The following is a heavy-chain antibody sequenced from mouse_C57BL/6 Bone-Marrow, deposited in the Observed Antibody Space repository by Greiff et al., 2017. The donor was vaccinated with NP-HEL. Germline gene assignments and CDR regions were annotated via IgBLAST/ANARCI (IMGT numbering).Heavy chain of an antibody. CDR2: ISYDGSN. J-gene: IGHJ1*03. CDR1: GYSITSGYY. Sequence: VQLQQSGPGLVKPSQSLSLTCSVTGYSITSGYYWNWIRQFPGNKLEWMGYISYDGSNNYNPSLKNRISITRDTSKNQFFLKLNSVTTEDTATYYCARALRYWYFDVWGTGTTVTVSS. CDR3: ARALRYWYFDV. V-gene: IGHV3-6*01. D-gene: IGHD1-1*01.